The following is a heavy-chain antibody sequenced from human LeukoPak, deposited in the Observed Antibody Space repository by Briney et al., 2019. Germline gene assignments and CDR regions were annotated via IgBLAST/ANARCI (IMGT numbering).Heavy chain of an antibody. CDR3: AKGSSGYFVDL. CDR2: ISNDGGGT. J-gene: IGHJ5*02. V-gene: IGHV3-23*01. Sequence: GGSLRLSCAARGFIFNNYGLIWVRQAPGKGLEWVSAISNDGGGTNYADFVKGRFTISRDNSKNTLFLQMNSLRAEDTALYYCAKGSSGYFVDLWGQGTLVTVSS. D-gene: IGHD3-22*01. CDR1: GFIFNNYG.